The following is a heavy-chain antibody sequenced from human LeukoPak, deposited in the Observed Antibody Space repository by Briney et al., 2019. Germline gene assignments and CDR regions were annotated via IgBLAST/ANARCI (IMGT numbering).Heavy chain of an antibody. CDR1: GYTLTELS. J-gene: IGHJ4*02. D-gene: IGHD3-22*01. Sequence: ASVKVSCKVSGYTLTELSMHWVRQAPGKGLEWMGGFDPEDGETIYAQKFQGRVTMTEDTSTDTAYMELSSLRSEDTAVYYCATPMYYYDSSGLGYWGQGTLVTVSS. V-gene: IGHV1-24*01. CDR2: FDPEDGET. CDR3: ATPMYYYDSSGLGY.